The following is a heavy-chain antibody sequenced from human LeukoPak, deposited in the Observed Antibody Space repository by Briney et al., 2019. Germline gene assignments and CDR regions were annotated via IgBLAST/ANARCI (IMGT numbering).Heavy chain of an antibody. Sequence: ASVKVSCKASGYTFTGYYMHWVRQAPGQGLECMGWINPNSGGTNYAQKFQDRVTMTRDTSISTAYMELSRLRSDDTAVYYCARGNRRRYYYDSSGYYLFDYWGHGTLVTVSS. CDR3: ARGNRRRYYYDSSGYYLFDY. J-gene: IGHJ4*01. D-gene: IGHD3-22*01. V-gene: IGHV1-2*02. CDR1: GYTFTGYY. CDR2: INPNSGGT.